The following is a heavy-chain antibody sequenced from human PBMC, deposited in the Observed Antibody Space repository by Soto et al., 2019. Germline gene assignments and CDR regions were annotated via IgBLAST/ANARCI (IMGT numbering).Heavy chain of an antibody. CDR3: AKKVGGGYYDY. CDR2: ISYDGSNK. J-gene: IGHJ4*02. Sequence: GGSLRLSCAASGFTFSSYGMHWVRQAPGKGLEWVAVISYDGSNKYYADSVKGRFTISRDNSKNTLYLQMNSLRAEDTAVYYCAKKVGGGYYDYWGQGTLVTVSS. D-gene: IGHD3-22*01. V-gene: IGHV3-30*18. CDR1: GFTFSSYG.